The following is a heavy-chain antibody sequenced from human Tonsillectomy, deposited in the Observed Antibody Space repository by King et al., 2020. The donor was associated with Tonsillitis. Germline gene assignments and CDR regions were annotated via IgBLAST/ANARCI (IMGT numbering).Heavy chain of an antibody. CDR1: GFTFDDFA. J-gene: IGHJ4*02. Sequence: VQLVESGGDLVQPGRSLRLSCVASGFTFDDFALHWVRQRPEKGLEWVSGISWNSNRMAYADSVKGRFTISRDNAKNSLYLQRNSLRAEDTALYYCAKEGLGRRAAMETNFDSWGQGTLVTVSS. D-gene: IGHD3-10*01. CDR3: AKEGLGRRAAMETNFDS. V-gene: IGHV3-9*01. CDR2: ISWNSNRM.